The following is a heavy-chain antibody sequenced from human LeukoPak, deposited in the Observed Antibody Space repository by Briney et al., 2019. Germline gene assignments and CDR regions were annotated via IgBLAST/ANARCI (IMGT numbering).Heavy chain of an antibody. Sequence: GGSLRLSCAASGLTVSSNYMSWVRQAPGKGLEWVSVIYSGGSTYYADSVKGRFTISRDNSKNTLSLQMNSLRAEDTALYYCARGFVLGAAKNYFDYWGQGALVTVSS. CDR1: GLTVSSNY. V-gene: IGHV3-66*02. CDR3: ARGFVLGAAKNYFDY. CDR2: IYSGGST. D-gene: IGHD2-21*02. J-gene: IGHJ4*02.